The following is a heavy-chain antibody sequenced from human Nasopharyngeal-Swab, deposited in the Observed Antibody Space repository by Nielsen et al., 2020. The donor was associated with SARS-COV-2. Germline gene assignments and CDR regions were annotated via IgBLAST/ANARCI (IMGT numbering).Heavy chain of an antibody. CDR1: GGTFSSYA. V-gene: IGHV1-69*10. Sequence: SVKVSCKASGGTFSSYAISWVRQAPGQGLEWMGGIIPILGIANYAQKFQGRVTITADKSMSTAYMELSSLRSEDTAVYYCARVSYGSSWYYYYYYMDVWGKGTTVTVSS. CDR2: IIPILGIA. CDR3: ARVSYGSSWYYYYYYMDV. D-gene: IGHD6-13*01. J-gene: IGHJ6*03.